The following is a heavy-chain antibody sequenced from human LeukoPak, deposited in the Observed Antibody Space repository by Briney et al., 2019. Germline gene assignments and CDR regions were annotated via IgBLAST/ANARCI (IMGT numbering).Heavy chain of an antibody. CDR3: ATTPITIFGVAYFYMDV. CDR2: IYYSGST. Sequence: SETLSLPCTVSGGSFSSNYWSWIRQPPGKGLEWIGYIYYSGSTNYNPSLNSRVTISVDTSKHQFSLKLSSVTAADTAVYYCATTPITIFGVAYFYMDVWGKGTTVTVSS. D-gene: IGHD3-3*01. CDR1: GGSFSSNY. V-gene: IGHV4-59*01. J-gene: IGHJ6*03.